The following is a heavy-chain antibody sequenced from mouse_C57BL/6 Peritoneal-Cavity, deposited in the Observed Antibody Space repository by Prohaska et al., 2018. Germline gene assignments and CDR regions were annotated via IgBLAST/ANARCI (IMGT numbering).Heavy chain of an antibody. CDR2: IDPSDSYT. V-gene: IGHV1-69*01. D-gene: IGHD1-1*01. CDR3: ARWGYGSSPFAY. Sequence: QVQLQQPGAELVMPVASVKLSCKASGYTFTSYWMHWVKQRPGQALEWIGEIDPSDSYTNYNQKFKGKATLTVDKSSSTAYMQLSSLTSEDSAVYYCARWGYGSSPFAYWGQGTLVTVSA. J-gene: IGHJ3*01. CDR1: GYTFTSYW.